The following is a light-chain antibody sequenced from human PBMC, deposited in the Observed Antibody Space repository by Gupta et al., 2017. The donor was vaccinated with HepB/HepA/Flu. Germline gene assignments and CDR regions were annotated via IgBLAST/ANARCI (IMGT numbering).Light chain of an antibody. CDR3: QTWGTGGV. CDR1: SGHSSYA. V-gene: IGLV4-69*01. J-gene: IGLJ2*01. Sequence: QLLLTQSPSASASLGAPVKLTCTLSSGHSSYAIAWHQQQPEKGPRYLMKLNSDGSHSKGDGIPDRFSGSSSGAERYLTISSLQSEDEADYYCQTWGTGGVFGGGTKLTVL. CDR2: LNSDGSH.